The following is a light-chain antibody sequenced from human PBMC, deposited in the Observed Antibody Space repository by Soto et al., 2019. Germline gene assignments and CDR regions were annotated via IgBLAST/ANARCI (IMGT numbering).Light chain of an antibody. CDR3: CSYAGSYSAGV. J-gene: IGLJ1*01. Sequence: QSVLTQPRSVSGSPGQSVTISCTGTSSDVGAYNYVSWYQQHPGKDPKLMIYDVSKRPSGVPDRFSGSKSGNTASLTISGRQAEDEADYFCCSYAGSYSAGVFGTGTKLTVL. CDR2: DVS. CDR1: SSDVGAYNY. V-gene: IGLV2-11*01.